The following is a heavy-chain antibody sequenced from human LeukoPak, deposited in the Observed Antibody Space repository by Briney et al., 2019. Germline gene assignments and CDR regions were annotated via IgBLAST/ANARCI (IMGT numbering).Heavy chain of an antibody. Sequence: GGSLRLSCAASGFTFSTYPMHWVRQAPGKGLEWVASISYDGSDKVFPDSVKGRFTISRDNSNNTLYLQMNSLRPEDTAVYFCARDRVAVYCSGGNCQSSYFDYNMDVWGQGTTVTVSS. V-gene: IGHV3-30*04. D-gene: IGHD2-15*01. CDR2: ISYDGSDK. CDR3: ARDRVAVYCSGGNCQSSYFDYNMDV. J-gene: IGHJ6*02. CDR1: GFTFSTYP.